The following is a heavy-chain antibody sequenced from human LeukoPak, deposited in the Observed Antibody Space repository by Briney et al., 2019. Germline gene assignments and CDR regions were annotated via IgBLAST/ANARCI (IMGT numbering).Heavy chain of an antibody. CDR1: GFTFSTYE. J-gene: IGHJ4*02. CDR2: ISSSGTTI. D-gene: IGHD1-26*01. V-gene: IGHV3-48*03. Sequence: GGSLRFSCAASGFTFSTYERNWVRQAPGKGLEWVSYISSSGTTIYYADSVKGRFTISRDNAKKSLYLQMNSLRAEDTAIYYCARDLSGSYVNYWGQGTLVTVSS. CDR3: ARDLSGSYVNY.